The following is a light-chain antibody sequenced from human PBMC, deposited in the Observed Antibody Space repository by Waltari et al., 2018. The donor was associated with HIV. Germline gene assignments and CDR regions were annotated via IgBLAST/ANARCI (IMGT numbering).Light chain of an antibody. V-gene: IGLV2-8*01. CDR3: FSYAGNNYLL. CDR2: EVS. J-gene: IGLJ2*01. Sequence: QSALTQPPSASGSPGQSVTISCAGTSSDIGLYNFVSWYQHHPGKAPKLMISEVSRGPAGGPGGFSCSQSGHTGPLTVSWVQAEDEAAYYCFSYAGNNYLLFGGGTKLTVL. CDR1: SSDIGLYNF.